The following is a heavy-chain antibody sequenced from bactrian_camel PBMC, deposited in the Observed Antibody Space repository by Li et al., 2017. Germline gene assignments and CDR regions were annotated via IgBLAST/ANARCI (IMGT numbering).Heavy chain of an antibody. CDR2: INSGGGST. J-gene: IGHJ4*01. V-gene: IGHV3S40*01. Sequence: VQLVESGGGSVQAGGSLRLSCTASGDTGSGLCMAWFRQAPGKGLEWVSAINSGGGSTYYVDSVKGRFTISRDNAKNTATLHMNSLKPEDTAVYFCAAEGYYRTRGKCDNRAFEYNYEGQGTQVTVS. D-gene: IGHD3*01. CDR1: GDTGSGLC.